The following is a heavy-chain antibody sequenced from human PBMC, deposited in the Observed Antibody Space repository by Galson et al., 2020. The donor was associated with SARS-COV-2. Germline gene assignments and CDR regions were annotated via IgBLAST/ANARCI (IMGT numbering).Heavy chain of an antibody. CDR3: AIGLSKTTFDA. J-gene: IGHJ4*02. CDR1: VGSISPYY. CDR2: VFYNGKT. D-gene: IGHD3-3*02. Sequence: ETSETLSLTCTVSVGSISPYYWSWIRQPPGKGLEWIAYVFYNGKTDYNPSLQSRVTISVDRSKNQFSLKLISVTAADTAVYYCAIGLSKTTFDAWSQGTLVTVSS. V-gene: IGHV4-59*08.